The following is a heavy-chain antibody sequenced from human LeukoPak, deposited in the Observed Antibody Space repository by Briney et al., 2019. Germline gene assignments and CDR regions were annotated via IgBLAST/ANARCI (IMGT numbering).Heavy chain of an antibody. V-gene: IGHV4-61*08. D-gene: IGHD2-21*02. Sequence: SETLSLTCTVSGGAISSGGYYWSWIRQPPGKGLEWIGYIYYSGSTNYNPSLKSRVTISVDTSKNQFSLKLSSVTAADTAVYYCARISCGGDCYALYYYYGMDVWGQGTTVTVSS. CDR2: IYYSGST. CDR1: GGAISSGGYY. J-gene: IGHJ6*02. CDR3: ARISCGGDCYALYYYYGMDV.